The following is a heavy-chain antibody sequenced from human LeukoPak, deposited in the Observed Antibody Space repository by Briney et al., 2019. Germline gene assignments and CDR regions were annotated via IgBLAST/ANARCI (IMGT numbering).Heavy chain of an antibody. V-gene: IGHV5-51*01. J-gene: IGHJ4*02. CDR2: IYPDDSDT. Sequence: GESLKISCKSSGYSFTTYWIGWVRQMPGKGLEWMGIIYPDDSDTRYSPSFQGQVTISVDKSISTAYLQWSSLKASDTAMYYCARGDYGDFRVFYTLFDYWGQGTLVTVSS. CDR1: GYSFTTYW. CDR3: ARGDYGDFRVFYTLFDY. D-gene: IGHD4-17*01.